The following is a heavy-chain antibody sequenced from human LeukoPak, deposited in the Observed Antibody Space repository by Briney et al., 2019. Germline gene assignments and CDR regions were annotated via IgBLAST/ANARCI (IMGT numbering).Heavy chain of an antibody. CDR1: GFTFSSYA. D-gene: IGHD2-21*02. V-gene: IGHV3-30-3*01. CDR2: ISYDGSNK. Sequence: PGGSLRLSCAASGFTFSSYAMHWVRQAPGKGLEWVAVISYDGSNKYYADSVKGRFTISRDNSKNTLYLQMNSLRAEDTAVYYCAREEAYCGGDCSWGQGTLVTVSS. J-gene: IGHJ4*02. CDR3: AREEAYCGGDCS.